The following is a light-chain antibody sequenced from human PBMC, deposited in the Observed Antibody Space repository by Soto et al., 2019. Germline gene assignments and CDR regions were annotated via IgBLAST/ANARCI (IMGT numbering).Light chain of an antibody. CDR2: GNS. CDR3: QSYDSSLSAPVV. V-gene: IGLV1-40*01. J-gene: IGLJ2*01. Sequence: QSVLTQPPSVSGAPGQRVTISCTGSSGNIGAGYDIHWYQQLPGTAPKLLIYGNSNRPSGVPDRFSGSKSGTSASLAITGLQAEDEADYYCQSYDSSLSAPVVFGGGTKLTVL. CDR1: SGNIGAGYD.